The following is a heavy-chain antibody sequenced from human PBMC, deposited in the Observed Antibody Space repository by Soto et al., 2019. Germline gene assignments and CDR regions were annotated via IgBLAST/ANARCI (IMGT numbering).Heavy chain of an antibody. V-gene: IGHV1-18*01. CDR1: RYIFTNYG. CDR2: ITTYNGNT. CDR3: ARALTGYGMDV. Sequence: QVPLVQSGVEVREPGASVKVSCKAVRYIFTNYGVSWVRQAPGQGLEWMGWITTYNGNTEYAQKSQGRVTMTTDASTSTAYMELGSLRSDDTAIYYCARALTGYGMDVWGQGTTVTVSS. J-gene: IGHJ6*02.